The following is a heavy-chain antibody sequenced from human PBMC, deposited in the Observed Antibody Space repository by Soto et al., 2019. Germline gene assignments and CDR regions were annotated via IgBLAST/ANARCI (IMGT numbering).Heavy chain of an antibody. CDR1: GGSISSYY. J-gene: IGHJ5*02. V-gene: IGHV4-59*01. D-gene: IGHD6-19*01. CDR2: IYYSGST. Sequence: QVQLQESGPGLVKPSETLSLTCTVSGGSISSYYWSWIRQPPGKGLEWIGYIYYSGSTNYNPSLKSRVTISVDTSKNQFSLKLSSVTAADTAVYYCAREPPQWLGRFDPWGQGTLVTVSS. CDR3: AREPPQWLGRFDP.